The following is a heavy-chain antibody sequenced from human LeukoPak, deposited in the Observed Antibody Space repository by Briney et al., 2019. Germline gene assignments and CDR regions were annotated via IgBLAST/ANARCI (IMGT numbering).Heavy chain of an antibody. D-gene: IGHD2/OR15-2a*01. CDR1: GFTFSSYA. CDR2: IRSDGSDA. V-gene: IGHV3-74*01. Sequence: GGSLRLSCAVSGFTFSSYAMHWVRQAPGKGLVWVSRIRSDGSDARYAESVKGRFTIYRDNAKNTLYLQMNSLRDEDTAVYYCARDWFHAIDYWGQGTLVTVSS. J-gene: IGHJ4*02. CDR3: ARDWFHAIDY.